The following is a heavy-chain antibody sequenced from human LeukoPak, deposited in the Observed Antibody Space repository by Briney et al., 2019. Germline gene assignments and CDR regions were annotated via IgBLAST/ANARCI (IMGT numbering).Heavy chain of an antibody. D-gene: IGHD5-24*01. J-gene: IGHJ4*02. Sequence: PGGSLRLSCAASGFTFSSYAMSWVRQAPGKGLEWVSATSGSAGSTYFADSVQGRFTISRDNSKNTLYLQMNSLRAEDTAVYYCAKDRRDGYNLFDYWGRGTLVTVSS. CDR1: GFTFSSYA. V-gene: IGHV3-23*01. CDR3: AKDRRDGYNLFDY. CDR2: TSGSAGST.